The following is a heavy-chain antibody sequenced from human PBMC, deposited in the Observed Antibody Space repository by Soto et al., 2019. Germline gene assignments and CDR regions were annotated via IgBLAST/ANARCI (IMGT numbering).Heavy chain of an antibody. V-gene: IGHV1-18*01. Sequence: QVQLVQSGGEVKKPGASVKVSCKTSGYSFTTYGISWVRQAPGQGPERMGWISAYNGNTNYAQKRQGRVTMTTDTSTSTAYMELSSLRSDDTAVYYCAREGPAPYYYYGMDVWGQGSTVTVSS. CDR2: ISAYNGNT. J-gene: IGHJ6*02. CDR3: AREGPAPYYYYGMDV. CDR1: GYSFTTYG.